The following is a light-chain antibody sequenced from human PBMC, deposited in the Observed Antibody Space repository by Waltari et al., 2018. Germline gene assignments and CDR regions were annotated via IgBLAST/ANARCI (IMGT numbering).Light chain of an antibody. V-gene: IGLV1-40*01. Sequence: HWYQQLPGKAPTLLVYGVNTRPPGVPDRFLGSKSGTSASLAIPGLQPEDEADYSCQSYDTRLGVVFGGGTKLTVL. CDR2: GVN. J-gene: IGLJ2*01. CDR3: QSYDTRLGVV.